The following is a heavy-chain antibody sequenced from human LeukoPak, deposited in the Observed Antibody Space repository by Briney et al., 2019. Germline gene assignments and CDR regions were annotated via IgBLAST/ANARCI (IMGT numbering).Heavy chain of an antibody. D-gene: IGHD3-10*01. Sequence: SQTLSLTCTVSGGSISSGGYYWSWIRQHPGKGLEWIGYIYYSGSTYYNPSLKRRVTISVDTSKNQFSLKLSSVTAADTAVYYCARTNYGSGSYFDYWGQGTLVTVSS. J-gene: IGHJ4*02. CDR3: ARTNYGSGSYFDY. CDR1: GGSISSGGYY. CDR2: IYYSGST. V-gene: IGHV4-31*03.